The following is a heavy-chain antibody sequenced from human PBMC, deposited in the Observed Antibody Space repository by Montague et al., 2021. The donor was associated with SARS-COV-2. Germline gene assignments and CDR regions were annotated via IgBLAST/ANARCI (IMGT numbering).Heavy chain of an antibody. CDR1: GGSLSGYY. CDR3: ARGARQGYGFRLGSFDS. Sequence: SETLSLTCAVYGGSLSGYYWSWIRQPPGEGLEWIGEINHSGSTNYNPSLKSRVTMSVDTSKNQFSLKLSSVTAADTAVYYCARGARQGYGFRLGSFDSWGQGTLVTVSS. D-gene: IGHD3-10*01. CDR2: INHSGST. J-gene: IGHJ4*02. V-gene: IGHV4-34*01.